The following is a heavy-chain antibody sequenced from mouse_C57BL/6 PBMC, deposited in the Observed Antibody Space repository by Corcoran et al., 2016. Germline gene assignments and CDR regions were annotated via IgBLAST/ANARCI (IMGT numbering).Heavy chain of an antibody. CDR2: IYPGSGNT. Sequence: QVQLKQSGAELVRPGASVKLSCKASGYTFTDYYINWVKQRPGQGLGWIARIYPGSGNTYYNEKFKGKATLTAEKSSSTAYMQLSSLTSEDSAVYFCARSVTTVGPYWYFDVWGTGTTVTVSS. CDR3: ARSVTTVGPYWYFDV. V-gene: IGHV1-76*01. J-gene: IGHJ1*03. D-gene: IGHD1-1*01. CDR1: GYTFTDYY.